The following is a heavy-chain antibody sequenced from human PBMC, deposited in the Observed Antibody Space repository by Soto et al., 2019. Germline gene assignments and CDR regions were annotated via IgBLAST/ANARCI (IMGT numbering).Heavy chain of an antibody. J-gene: IGHJ6*02. D-gene: IGHD2-2*01. CDR2: ISDDGDST. CDR3: AKSLSTAVNYGLDV. V-gene: IGHV3-23*01. Sequence: EVQLLESGGGLVQPGGSLRLSCGASGFTFSDNAMTWVRQAPGKGLEWVSSISDDGDSTYYAGSVKGRFTNSRDNSKNTLFMHMSSLGAEDTAVYYCAKSLSTAVNYGLDVWGQGTSVTVSS. CDR1: GFTFSDNA.